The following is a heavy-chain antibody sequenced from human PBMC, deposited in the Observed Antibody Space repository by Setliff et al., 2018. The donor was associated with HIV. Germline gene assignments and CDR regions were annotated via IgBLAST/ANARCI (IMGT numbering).Heavy chain of an antibody. CDR2: IIPIFGST. CDR1: GGTFSNYA. J-gene: IGHJ4*02. D-gene: IGHD2-2*01. Sequence: EASVKVSCKASGGTFSNYAISWVRQAPGQGLEWMGGIIPIFGSTKYAQKFQDRVTITADESTYTADMELSSLRSEDTAVYYCARGGTSTPQSFDYWGQGSLVTVSS. V-gene: IGHV1-69*13. CDR3: ARGGTSTPQSFDY.